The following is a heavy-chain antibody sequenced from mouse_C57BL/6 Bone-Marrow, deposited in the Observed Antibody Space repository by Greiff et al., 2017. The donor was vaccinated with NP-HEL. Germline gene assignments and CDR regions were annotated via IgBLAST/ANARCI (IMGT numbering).Heavy chain of an antibody. Sequence: QVQLKESGPGLVQPSQSLSITCTVSGFSLTSYGVHWARQSPGKGLEWLGVIWRGGSTDYNAAFMSRLSITKDNSKSQVFFKMNSLQADDTAIYYCAKNGGYYLAWFAYWGQGTLVTVSA. V-gene: IGHV2-5*01. CDR2: IWRGGST. CDR1: GFSLTSYG. D-gene: IGHD2-3*01. J-gene: IGHJ3*01. CDR3: AKNGGYYLAWFAY.